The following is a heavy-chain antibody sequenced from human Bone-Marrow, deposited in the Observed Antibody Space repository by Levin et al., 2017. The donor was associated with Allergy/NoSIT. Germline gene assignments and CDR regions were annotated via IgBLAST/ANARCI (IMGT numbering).Heavy chain of an antibody. D-gene: IGHD4-23*01. CDR2: MYTSGST. CDR1: GASITDYY. J-gene: IGHJ6*02. CDR3: ARDNGGNGRGMDV. Sequence: SQTLSLTCTVSGASITDYYWTWIRQPAGKGLEWIGHMYTSGSTDYSPSLKSRVTMSVDTSKNQFSLKLRSVTAADTAVYYCARDNGGNGRGMDVWGQGTTATVSS. V-gene: IGHV4-4*07.